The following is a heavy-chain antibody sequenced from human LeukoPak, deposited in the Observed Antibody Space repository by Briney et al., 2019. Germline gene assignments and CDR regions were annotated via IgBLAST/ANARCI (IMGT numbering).Heavy chain of an antibody. Sequence: PSETLSLTCAVYGGSFSGYYWSWIRQPPGKGLEWIGEINHSGSTNYNPSLKSRVTISVDTSKNQFSLKLSSVTAADTAVYYCARARQYYYDSSGYSYFDYWGQGTLVTVSS. V-gene: IGHV4-34*01. J-gene: IGHJ4*02. CDR1: GGSFSGYY. D-gene: IGHD3-22*01. CDR2: INHSGST. CDR3: ARARQYYYDSSGYSYFDY.